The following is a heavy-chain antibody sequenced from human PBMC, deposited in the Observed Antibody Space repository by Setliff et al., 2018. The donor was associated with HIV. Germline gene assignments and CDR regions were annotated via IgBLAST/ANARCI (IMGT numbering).Heavy chain of an antibody. CDR2: ISSGTRYI. Sequence: GGSLRLSCAVSGFTFSTYGMNWVRQAPGKGLEWVSSISSGTRYIHYVDSVKGRFTISRDNAKNSLYLQMNSLTAEDTAVYYCARDVSWRVRTYIDYWGQGALVTVSS. J-gene: IGHJ4*02. D-gene: IGHD3-3*01. CDR1: GFTFSTYG. CDR3: ARDVSWRVRTYIDY. V-gene: IGHV3-21*01.